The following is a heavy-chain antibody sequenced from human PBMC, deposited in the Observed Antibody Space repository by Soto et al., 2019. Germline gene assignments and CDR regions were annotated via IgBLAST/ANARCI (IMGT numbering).Heavy chain of an antibody. CDR3: ARREIQGPIDY. V-gene: IGHV4-28*01. J-gene: IGHJ4*02. Sequence: QVQLQESGPGLVKPSDTLSLTCAVSGYSISGSNWWGWIRRPPGKGLEWIGYIYYSGTTYYNPSLKSRVTMSVDTSKNQFSLKLTSVTAVDTAVYYCARREIQGPIDYWGQGTLVTVSS. CDR1: GYSISGSNW. CDR2: IYYSGTT. D-gene: IGHD1-26*01.